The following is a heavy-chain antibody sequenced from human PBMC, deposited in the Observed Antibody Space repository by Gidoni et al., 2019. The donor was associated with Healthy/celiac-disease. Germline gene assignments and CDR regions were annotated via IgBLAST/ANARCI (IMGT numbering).Heavy chain of an antibody. V-gene: IGHV4-34*01. CDR2: INHSGST. CDR3: ARGYYYGSGSPSLFDY. Sequence: QVQLQQWGAGLLKPSETLSLTCAVYGGSFSGYYWSWIRQPPGKGLEWIGEINHSGSTNYNPSLKSRVTISVDTSKNQFSLKLSSVTAADTAVYYCARGYYYGSGSPSLFDYWGQGTLVTVSS. J-gene: IGHJ4*02. CDR1: GGSFSGYY. D-gene: IGHD3-10*01.